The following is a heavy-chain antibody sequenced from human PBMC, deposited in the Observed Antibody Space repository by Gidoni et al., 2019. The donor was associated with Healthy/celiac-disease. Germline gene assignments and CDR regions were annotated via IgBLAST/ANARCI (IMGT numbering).Heavy chain of an antibody. V-gene: IGHV3-30*18. J-gene: IGHJ5*02. D-gene: IGHD3-10*01. CDR3: AKRRDYYGSGSYPFDP. CDR1: GFPFSSYG. Sequence: QVQLVESGGGVVQPGRSLRLSCAASGFPFSSYGMHWVRQAPGTGLEWVEVISYDGSNKYYADSVKGRFTISRDNSKNTLYLQMNSLRAEDTAVYYCAKRRDYYGSGSYPFDPWGQGTLVTVSS. CDR2: ISYDGSNK.